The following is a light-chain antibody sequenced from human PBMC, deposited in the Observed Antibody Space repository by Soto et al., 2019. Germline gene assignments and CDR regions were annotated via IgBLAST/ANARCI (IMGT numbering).Light chain of an antibody. CDR3: AAWDDSLNGPV. CDR1: SSNIGSHT. Sequence: QAVVTQPPSASGTPGQRVTISCSGSSSNIGSHTVNWYQQLPGTAPKLLIYSNNQRPSGVPDRFSGSKSGTSASLAISGLQSEDEADYYCAAWDDSLNGPVFGGGTQLTVL. J-gene: IGLJ3*02. V-gene: IGLV1-44*01. CDR2: SNN.